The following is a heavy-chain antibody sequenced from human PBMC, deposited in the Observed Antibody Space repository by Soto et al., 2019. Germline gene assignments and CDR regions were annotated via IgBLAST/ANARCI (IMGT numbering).Heavy chain of an antibody. CDR2: IYYSGST. V-gene: IGHV4-61*08. Sequence: ETLSLTCTVSGGSVSSGGYYWSWIRQPPGKGLEWIGYIYYSGSTNYNPSLKSRVTISVDTSKNQFSLKLSSVTTADTAVYYCARDRSGSSFDYWGQGTLVTVSS. D-gene: IGHD1-26*01. CDR3: ARDRSGSSFDY. CDR1: GGSVSSGGYY. J-gene: IGHJ4*02.